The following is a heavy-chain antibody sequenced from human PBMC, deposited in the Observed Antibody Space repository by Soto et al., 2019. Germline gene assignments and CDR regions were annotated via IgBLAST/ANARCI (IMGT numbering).Heavy chain of an antibody. V-gene: IGHV5-10-1*01. CDR1: GYSFTSYW. Sequence: GESLKIPCKGSGYSFTSYWISWVRQMPGKGLEWMGRIDPSDSYTNYSPSFQGHVTISADKSISTAYLQWSSLKASDTAMYYCARRLADYYYYGMDVWGQGTTVTVSS. J-gene: IGHJ6*02. CDR3: ARRLADYYYYGMDV. CDR2: IDPSDSYT.